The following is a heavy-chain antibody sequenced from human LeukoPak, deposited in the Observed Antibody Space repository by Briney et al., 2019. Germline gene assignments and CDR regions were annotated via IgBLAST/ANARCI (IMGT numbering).Heavy chain of an antibody. CDR1: GFTFDDCG. Sequence: GGSLTLSCAASGFTFDDCGMSWVRQALGKGLEWVSGINWIGGGTGYADSVKGRFTISRDNAKNSLYLQMNSLRAEDTAVYYCARDRPQQWLVRGQRGYYYYMDVWGKGTTVTISS. V-gene: IGHV3-20*04. CDR2: INWIGGGT. J-gene: IGHJ6*03. D-gene: IGHD6-19*01. CDR3: ARDRPQQWLVRGQRGYYYYMDV.